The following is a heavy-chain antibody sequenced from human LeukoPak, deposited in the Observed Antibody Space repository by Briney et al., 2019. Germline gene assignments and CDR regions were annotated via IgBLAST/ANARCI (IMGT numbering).Heavy chain of an antibody. CDR3: ARDNSVGDTAWWFDP. D-gene: IGHD1-26*01. CDR1: GYTFTSYA. Sequence: ASVKVSCKAAGYTFTSYAMNWVRQSPGQGLEWRGLIKPTGGSTGYAQKFQGRVTMTRDMSTSTDYMELSSLRPEDTAIYYCARDNSVGDTAWWFDPWGQGTLVTVSP. J-gene: IGHJ5*02. CDR2: IKPTGGST. V-gene: IGHV1-46*01.